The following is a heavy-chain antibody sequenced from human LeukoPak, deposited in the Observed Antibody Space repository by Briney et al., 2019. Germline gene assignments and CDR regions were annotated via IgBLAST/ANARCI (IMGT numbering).Heavy chain of an antibody. CDR3: AKDSVVVPAAKHYYYYMDV. V-gene: IGHV3-7*01. CDR2: IKQDGSEK. D-gene: IGHD2-2*01. J-gene: IGHJ6*03. Sequence: GGSLRLSCAASGFTFSSYWMSWVRQAPGKGREWVANIKQDGSEKYYVDSVKGRFTISRGNAKNSLYLQMNSLRAEDTAVYYCAKDSVVVPAAKHYYYYMDVWGKGTTVTVSS. CDR1: GFTFSSYW.